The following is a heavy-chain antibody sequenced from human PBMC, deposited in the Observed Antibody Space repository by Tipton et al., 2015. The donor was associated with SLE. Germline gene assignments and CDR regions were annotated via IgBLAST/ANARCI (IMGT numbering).Heavy chain of an antibody. CDR2: IRYDGSNK. CDR1: GFTFSSYG. CDR3: AKDSRRYNYGSGSTY. D-gene: IGHD3-10*01. V-gene: IGHV3-30*02. J-gene: IGHJ4*02. Sequence: SLRLSCAASGFTFSSYGMHWVRQAPGKGLEWVAFIRYDGSNKYYADSVKGRFTISRDNSKNTLYLQMNSLRAEDTAVYYCAKDSRRYNYGSGSTYWGQGTLVTVSS.